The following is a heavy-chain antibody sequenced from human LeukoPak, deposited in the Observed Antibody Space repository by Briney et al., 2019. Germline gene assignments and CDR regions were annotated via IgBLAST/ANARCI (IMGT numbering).Heavy chain of an antibody. CDR2: IYYSGST. V-gene: IGHV4-30-4*01. D-gene: IGHD3-22*01. CDR3: ARGYYYDSSGYPYYFDY. J-gene: IGHJ4*02. Sequence: SQTLSLTCTVSGGSISSGDYYWSWIRQPPGKGLEWIGYIYYSGSTYYNPSLKSRVTISVDTSKNQFSLKLSSVTAADTAVYYCARGYYYDSSGYPYYFDYWGQGTLVTVSS. CDR1: GGSISSGDYY.